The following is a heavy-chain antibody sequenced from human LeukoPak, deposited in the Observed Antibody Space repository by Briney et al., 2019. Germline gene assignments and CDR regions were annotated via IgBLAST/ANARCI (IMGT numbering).Heavy chain of an antibody. J-gene: IGHJ3*02. CDR3: ASEQQLGAFDI. Sequence: TGGSLRLSCAASGFTFSSYAMHWVRQAPGKGLEWVAVISYDGSNKYYADSVKGRFTISRDNSKNTLYLQMNSLRAEDTAVYYCASEQQLGAFDIWGQGTMVTVSS. CDR2: ISYDGSNK. CDR1: GFTFSSYA. V-gene: IGHV3-30-3*01. D-gene: IGHD6-13*01.